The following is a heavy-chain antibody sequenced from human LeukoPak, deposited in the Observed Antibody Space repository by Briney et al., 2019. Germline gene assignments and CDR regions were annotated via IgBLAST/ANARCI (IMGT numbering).Heavy chain of an antibody. J-gene: IGHJ5*02. CDR3: ASRYYYDSSFTYQKYNWFDP. CDR1: GFTFSSYA. CDR2: INHSGNT. V-gene: IGHV4-34*01. D-gene: IGHD3-22*01. Sequence: KTGGSLRLSCAASGFTFSSYAMSWVRQPPGKGLEWIGEINHSGNTNYNPSLKSRVTISVDTSKNQFSLKLSSVTAADTAVYYCASRYYYDSSFTYQKYNWFDPWGQGTLVTVSS.